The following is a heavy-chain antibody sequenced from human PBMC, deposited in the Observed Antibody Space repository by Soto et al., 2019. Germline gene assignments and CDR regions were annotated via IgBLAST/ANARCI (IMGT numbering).Heavy chain of an antibody. J-gene: IGHJ6*02. CDR3: AKEAYSSSSPFNYYYGMDV. D-gene: IGHD6-6*01. CDR1: GFTFSSYG. Sequence: PGGSLRLSCAASGFTFSSYGMHWVRQAPGEGLEWVAVISYDGSNKYYADSVKGRFTISRDNSKNTLYLQMNSLRAEDTAVYYCAKEAYSSSSPFNYYYGMDVWGQGTTVTVSS. CDR2: ISYDGSNK. V-gene: IGHV3-30*18.